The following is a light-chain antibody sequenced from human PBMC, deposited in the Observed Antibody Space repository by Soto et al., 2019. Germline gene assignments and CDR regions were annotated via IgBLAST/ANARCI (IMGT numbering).Light chain of an antibody. CDR2: DVS. CDR3: SSYTSSSTLYV. CDR1: SSDVGGYNY. V-gene: IGLV2-14*01. J-gene: IGLJ1*01. Sequence: QSVLTQPASVSGSPGQSITISCTGTSSDVGGYNYVSWYQQHPGKAPKLMIYDVSNRPSGVSNSFSGSKSGNTASMTISELQAEDEADYYCSSYTSSSTLYVFGTGTKVTVL.